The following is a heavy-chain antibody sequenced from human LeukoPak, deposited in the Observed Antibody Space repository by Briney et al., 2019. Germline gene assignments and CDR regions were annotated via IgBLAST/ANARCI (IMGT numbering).Heavy chain of an antibody. J-gene: IGHJ5*02. CDR2: INHSGST. D-gene: IGHD4-23*01. Sequence: SETLSLTCAVYGGSFSGYYWSWIRQPPGKGLEWIGEINHSGSTNYNPSLKSRVTISVDSSKNQFSLKLSCVTAADTAVYYCASHGGNSVGRFDPWGQGTLVTVSS. CDR1: GGSFSGYY. V-gene: IGHV4-34*01. CDR3: ASHGGNSVGRFDP.